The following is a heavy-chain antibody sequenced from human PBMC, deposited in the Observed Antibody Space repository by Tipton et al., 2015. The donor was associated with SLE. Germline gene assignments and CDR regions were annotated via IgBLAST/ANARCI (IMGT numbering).Heavy chain of an antibody. J-gene: IGHJ6*03. V-gene: IGHV3-48*03. CDR2: ISSSGSTI. CDR3: ATSRICSSTSCSTLNYMDV. CDR1: GFTFSSYE. D-gene: IGHD2-2*01. Sequence: SLRLSCAASGFTFSSYEMNWVRQAPGKGLEWVSYISSSGSTIYYADSVKGRFTISRDNAKNSLYLQMNSLRAEDTAVYYCATSRICSSTSCSTLNYMDVWGKGTTVTVSS.